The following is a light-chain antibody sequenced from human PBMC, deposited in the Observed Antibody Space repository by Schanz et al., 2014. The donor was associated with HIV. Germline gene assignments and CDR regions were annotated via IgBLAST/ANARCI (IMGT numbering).Light chain of an antibody. V-gene: IGKV4-1*01. J-gene: IGKJ4*01. Sequence: DIVMTQSPDSLPVSLGERATITCKSSQSVLYSSNNETYLAWYQQKPGQPPKLLIYWASNRKVGVPDRFSGSVSGTDFTLTISGLQAEDVAVYYCQQYYSTSLTFGGGTKVEIK. CDR3: QQYYSTSLT. CDR2: WAS. CDR1: QSVLYSSNNETY.